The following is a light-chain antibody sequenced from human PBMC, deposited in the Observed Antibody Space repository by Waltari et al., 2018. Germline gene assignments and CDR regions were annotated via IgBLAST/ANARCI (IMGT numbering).Light chain of an antibody. CDR1: QSISSW. CDR3: QQYNSPWT. Sequence: DTQITHSLSPLPPSVGDRSTITSRASQSISSWLAWYQQKPGKAPKLLIYKASSLESGVPSRFSGSGSGTEFTLTISSLQPDDFATYYCQQYNSPWTFGQGTKVEIK. CDR2: KAS. J-gene: IGKJ1*01. V-gene: IGKV1-5*03.